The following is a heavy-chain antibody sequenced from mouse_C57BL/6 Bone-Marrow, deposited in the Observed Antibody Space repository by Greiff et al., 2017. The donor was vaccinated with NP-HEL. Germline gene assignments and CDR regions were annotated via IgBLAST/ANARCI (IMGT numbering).Heavy chain of an antibody. J-gene: IGHJ4*01. Sequence: EVQLVESGGGLVQPGGSMKLSCAASGFTFSDAWMDWVRQSPEKGLEWVAEIRNKANNHATYYAESVKGRFTISRDDSKSSVYLQMNSLRAEDTGIYYCTRGGSSYDAMDYWGQGTSVTVSS. CDR1: GFTFSDAW. V-gene: IGHV6-6*01. CDR3: TRGGSSYDAMDY. CDR2: IRNKANNHAT. D-gene: IGHD1-1*01.